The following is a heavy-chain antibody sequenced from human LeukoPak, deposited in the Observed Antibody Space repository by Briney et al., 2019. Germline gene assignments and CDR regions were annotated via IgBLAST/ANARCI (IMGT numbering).Heavy chain of an antibody. J-gene: IGHJ6*02. V-gene: IGHV3-23*01. D-gene: IGHD3-10*01. CDR3: AKEGGTIARNYYGMDV. CDR2: ISGSGGST. CDR1: GFTFSSYA. Sequence: PGGSLRLSCAASGFTFSSYAMSWVRQAPRKGLEWVSAISGSGGSTYYADSVKGRFTISRDNSKNTLYLQMNSLRAEDTAVYYCAKEGGTIARNYYGMDVWGQGTTVTVSS.